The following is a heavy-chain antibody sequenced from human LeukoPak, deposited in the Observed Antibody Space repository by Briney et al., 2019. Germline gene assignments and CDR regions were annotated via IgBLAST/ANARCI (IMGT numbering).Heavy chain of an antibody. Sequence: GGSLRLSCAASGFTFSSYSMNWVRQAPGKGLEWVSAISGSGGSTYYADSVKGRFTISRDNSKNTLYLQMNSLRAEDTAVYYCAKDSGAFEAGFDYWGQGTLVTVSS. V-gene: IGHV3-23*01. CDR2: ISGSGGST. CDR3: AKDSGAFEAGFDY. D-gene: IGHD1-26*01. J-gene: IGHJ4*02. CDR1: GFTFSSYS.